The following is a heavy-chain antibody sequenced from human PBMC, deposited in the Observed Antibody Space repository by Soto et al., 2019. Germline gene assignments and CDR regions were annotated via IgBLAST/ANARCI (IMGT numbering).Heavy chain of an antibody. V-gene: IGHV2-70*01. D-gene: IGHD3-22*01. CDR2: IDWDDDK. CDR1: GFSLSTSGMC. J-gene: IGHJ6*02. Sequence: ESGPTLVNPTQTLTLTCTFSGFSLSTSGMCVSWIRQPPGKALEWLALIDWDDDKYYSTSLKTRLTISKDTSKNQVVLTMTNMDPVDTATYYWARAPEVYDSSGSQYYYYGMDVWGQGTTVTSP. CDR3: ARAPEVYDSSGSQYYYYGMDV.